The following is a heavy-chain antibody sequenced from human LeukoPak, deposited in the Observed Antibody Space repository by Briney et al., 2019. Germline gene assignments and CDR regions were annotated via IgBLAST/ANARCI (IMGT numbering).Heavy chain of an antibody. D-gene: IGHD3-10*01. CDR2: IYYSGST. Sequence: SETLSLTCTVSGGSISSYYWSWIRQPPGKGLEWIGYIYYSGSTNYNPYLKSRVTISVDTPKNQFSLKLSSVTAADTAVYYCARASITMVRGVPCWFDPWGQGTLVTVSS. V-gene: IGHV4-59*08. CDR1: GGSISSYY. CDR3: ARASITMVRGVPCWFDP. J-gene: IGHJ5*02.